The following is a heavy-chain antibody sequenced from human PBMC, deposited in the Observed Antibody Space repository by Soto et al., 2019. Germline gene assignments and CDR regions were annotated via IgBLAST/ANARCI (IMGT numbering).Heavy chain of an antibody. Sequence: PGGSLRLSCAASWFTCSSYGRHWVRQAPGKGLEWVAVIWYDGSNKYYADSVKGRFTISRDNSKNTLYLQMNSLRAEDTAVYYCARAVTHQPFDYWGQGTLVTVSS. D-gene: IGHD4-17*01. J-gene: IGHJ4*02. CDR2: IWYDGSNK. CDR3: ARAVTHQPFDY. V-gene: IGHV3-33*01. CDR1: WFTCSSYG.